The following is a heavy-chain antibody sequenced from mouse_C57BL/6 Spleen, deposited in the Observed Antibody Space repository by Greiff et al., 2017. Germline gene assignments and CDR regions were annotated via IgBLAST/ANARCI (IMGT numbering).Heavy chain of an antibody. D-gene: IGHD1-1*01. CDR1: GFTFSSYA. CDR3: ARALLLLRYYAMDY. J-gene: IGHJ4*01. V-gene: IGHV5-4*03. Sequence: EVKLVESGGGLVKPGGSLKLSCAASGFTFSSYAMSWVRQTPEKRLEWVATISDGGSYTYYPDNVKGRFTISRDNAKNNLYLQMSHLKSEDTAMYYCARALLLLRYYAMDYWGQGTSVTVSS. CDR2: ISDGGSYT.